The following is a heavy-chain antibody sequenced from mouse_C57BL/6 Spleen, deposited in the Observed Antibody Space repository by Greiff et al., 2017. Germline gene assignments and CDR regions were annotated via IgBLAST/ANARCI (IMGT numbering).Heavy chain of an antibody. Sequence: QVHVKQSGAELARPGASVKMSCKASGYTFTSYTMHWVKQRPGQGLEWIGYINPSSGYTKYNQKFKDKATLTADKSSSTAYMQLSSLTSEDSAVYYCARSYYGSSYGAMDYWGQGTSVTVSS. CDR3: ARSYYGSSYGAMDY. CDR2: INPSSGYT. J-gene: IGHJ4*01. CDR1: GYTFTSYT. D-gene: IGHD1-1*01. V-gene: IGHV1-4*01.